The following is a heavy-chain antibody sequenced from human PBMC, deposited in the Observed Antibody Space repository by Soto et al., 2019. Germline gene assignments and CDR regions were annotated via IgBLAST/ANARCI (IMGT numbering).Heavy chain of an antibody. V-gene: IGHV1-69*13. CDR2: SIPIFGTA. CDR3: ARGRGYSGDDHYYYFDMDV. D-gene: IGHD5-12*01. CDR1: GGTFNNYP. J-gene: IGHJ6*02. Sequence: SVKVSCKASGGTFNNYPITWVRQAPGEGLEWMGGSIPIFGTANYAQKFQGRVTISVDESTSTAYMELSSLRLEDTAVYYCARGRGYSGDDHYYYFDMDVWGQGTTVTVSS.